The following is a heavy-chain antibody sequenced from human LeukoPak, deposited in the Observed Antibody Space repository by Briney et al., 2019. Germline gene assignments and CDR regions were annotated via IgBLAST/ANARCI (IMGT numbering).Heavy chain of an antibody. CDR1: GYTFTVYY. J-gene: IGHJ3*02. D-gene: IGHD3-10*01. CDR3: ARYMVRGVINDAFDI. V-gene: IGHV1-2*02. CDR2: IDPNSGDT. Sequence: ASVKVSCKASGYTFTVYYIHWVRQASGQGLEWTGWIDPNSGDTNYAQKFQGRVTMTRDTSTSTAYMELSRLTSDDTAMYYCARYMVRGVINDAFDIWGQGTMVTVSS.